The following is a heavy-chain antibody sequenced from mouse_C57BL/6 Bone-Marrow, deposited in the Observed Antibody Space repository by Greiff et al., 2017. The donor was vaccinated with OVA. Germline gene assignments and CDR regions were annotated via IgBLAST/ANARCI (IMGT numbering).Heavy chain of an antibody. CDR2: IYPGNSDT. J-gene: IGHJ2*01. Sequence: EVQGVESGTVLARPGASVKMSCKTSGYTFTSYWMHWVKQRPGQGLEWIGAIYPGNSDTSYNQKFKGKAKLTAVTSASTAYMELSSLTNEDSAVYYCTRGSYYGTKYYFDYWGQGTTLTVSS. V-gene: IGHV1-5*01. CDR3: TRGSYYGTKYYFDY. CDR1: GYTFTSYW. D-gene: IGHD1-1*01.